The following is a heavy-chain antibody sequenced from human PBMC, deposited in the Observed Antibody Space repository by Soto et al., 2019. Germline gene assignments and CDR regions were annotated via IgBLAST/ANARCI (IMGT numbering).Heavy chain of an antibody. CDR2: ISGSGGST. J-gene: IGHJ4*02. CDR1: GFTFSSYA. V-gene: IGHV3-23*01. CDR3: ARRGSSSYFDY. D-gene: IGHD6-13*01. Sequence: EVQLLESGGGLVQPGGSLRLSCAASGFTFSSYAMRWVRQAPGKGLEWVSAISGSGGSTYYVDSVKGRFTISRDNSKNTLFLQMNSLRAEDTAVYYCARRGSSSYFDYWGQGTLVTVSS.